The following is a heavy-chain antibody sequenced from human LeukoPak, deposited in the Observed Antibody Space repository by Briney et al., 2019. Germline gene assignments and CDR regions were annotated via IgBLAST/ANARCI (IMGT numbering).Heavy chain of an antibody. CDR3: ARGGGSSWYLVNFDPFDY. J-gene: IGHJ4*02. CDR2: TYHDGST. CDR1: GGSISSSSYY. V-gene: IGHV4-39*07. Sequence: SETLSLTCTVSGGSISSSSYYWGWIRQPPGKGLEWIGNTYHDGSTYYNPSLKSRVTLSVDTSRNQFSLKLNSVTAADTAVYYCARGGGSSWYLVNFDPFDYWGQGTLVTVSS. D-gene: IGHD6-13*01.